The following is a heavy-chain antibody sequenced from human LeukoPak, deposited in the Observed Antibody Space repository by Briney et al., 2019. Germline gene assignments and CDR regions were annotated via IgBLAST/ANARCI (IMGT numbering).Heavy chain of an antibody. CDR2: ISSSSSYI. CDR3: ARDTRYSYGGY. CDR1: GFTFSSYS. D-gene: IGHD5-18*01. V-gene: IGHV3-21*01. J-gene: IGHJ4*02. Sequence: GGSLRLSCAASGFTFSSYSMNWVRQAPGKGLEWVSSISSSSSYIYYADSVEGRFTISRDNAKNSLYLQMNSLRAEDTAVYYCARDTRYSYGGYWGQGTLVTVSS.